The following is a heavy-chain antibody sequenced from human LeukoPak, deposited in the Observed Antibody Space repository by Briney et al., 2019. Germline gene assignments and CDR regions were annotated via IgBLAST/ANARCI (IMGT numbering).Heavy chain of an antibody. CDR3: AKDTAVRYRLINWFDP. D-gene: IGHD3-16*02. Sequence: PGGSLRLSCAASGFTFSSYGMHWVRQAPGKGLEWVADITYDGSNKYYADSVKGRFTISRDNSKNTLYLQMNSLRAEDTAVYYCAKDTAVRYRLINWFDPWGQGTLVTVSS. CDR1: GFTFSSYG. J-gene: IGHJ5*02. CDR2: ITYDGSNK. V-gene: IGHV3-30*18.